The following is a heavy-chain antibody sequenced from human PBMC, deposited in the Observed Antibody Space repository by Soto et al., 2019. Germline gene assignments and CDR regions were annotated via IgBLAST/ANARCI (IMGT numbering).Heavy chain of an antibody. CDR3: ARLRAARQYYYYGMDV. J-gene: IGHJ6*02. V-gene: IGHV4-39*01. CDR2: IYYSGST. Sequence: SSETLSLTCTVSGGSISSSSYYWGWIRQPPGKGLEWIGSIYYSGSTYYNPSLKSRVTISVDTSKNQFSLKLSSVTAADTAVYYCARLRAARQYYYYGMDVWGQGTTVTVSS. D-gene: IGHD6-6*01. CDR1: GGSISSSSYY.